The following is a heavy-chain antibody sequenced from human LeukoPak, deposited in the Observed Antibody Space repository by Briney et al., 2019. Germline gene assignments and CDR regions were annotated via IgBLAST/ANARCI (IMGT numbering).Heavy chain of an antibody. V-gene: IGHV3-23*01. CDR3: AKSTRDGYNLWFDY. CDR1: GFTFSNYA. J-gene: IGHJ4*02. Sequence: SGGSLRLSCAASGFTFSNYAMSWVRQAPGKGLEWVSAISGSGGSTYYADSVKGRFTISRDNSKSTLFLQMNSLRVEDTAIYYCAKSTRDGYNLWFDYWGQGTLITVSS. CDR2: ISGSGGST. D-gene: IGHD5-24*01.